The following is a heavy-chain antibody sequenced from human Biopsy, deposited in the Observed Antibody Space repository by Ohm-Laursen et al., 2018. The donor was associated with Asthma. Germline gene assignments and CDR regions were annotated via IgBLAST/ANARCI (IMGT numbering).Heavy chain of an antibody. CDR2: MNPNSGNT. CDR1: GYTFINND. D-gene: IGHD7-27*01. J-gene: IGHJ6*02. CDR3: ARGSKIGRPRQVFNWVRTDYYYSLDV. Sequence: ASVKVSCKASGYTFINNDINWVRQAAGQGLEWMGWMNPNSGNTGYAQKFHGRVTMTRDTSINTVYMELSSLRSDDTAVYYCARGSKIGRPRQVFNWVRTDYYYSLDVWGQGTTVTVSS. V-gene: IGHV1-8*01.